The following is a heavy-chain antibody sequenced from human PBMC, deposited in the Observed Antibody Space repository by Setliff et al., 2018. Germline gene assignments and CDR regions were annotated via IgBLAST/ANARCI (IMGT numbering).Heavy chain of an antibody. CDR1: GGSISSGGYY. CDR3: ARDNNPGYRGYWGRFDY. Sequence: PSETLSLTCTVSGGSISSGGYYWSWIRHHPGKGLEWIGYIYYSGSTYYNPSLKSRVTRSVDTSKNQFSLKLSSVTAADTAVYYCARDNNPGYRGYWGRFDYWGQGTLVTVSS. CDR2: IYYSGST. D-gene: IGHD3-16*02. J-gene: IGHJ4*02. V-gene: IGHV4-31*03.